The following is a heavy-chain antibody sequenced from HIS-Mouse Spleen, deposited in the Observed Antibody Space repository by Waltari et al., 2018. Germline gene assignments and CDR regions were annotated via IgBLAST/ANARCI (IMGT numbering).Heavy chain of an antibody. CDR1: GYSISSGYY. D-gene: IGHD6-19*01. J-gene: IGHJ4*02. V-gene: IGHV4-38-2*02. Sequence: QVQLQESGPGLVKPSETLSLTCTVSGYSISSGYYWGWIRQPPGKGLEWIGSIYHSGRTYYNPSLKSRVTISVDTAKNQFSLKLSSVTAADTAVYYCARGAGSFDYWGQGTLVTVSS. CDR3: ARGAGSFDY. CDR2: IYHSGRT.